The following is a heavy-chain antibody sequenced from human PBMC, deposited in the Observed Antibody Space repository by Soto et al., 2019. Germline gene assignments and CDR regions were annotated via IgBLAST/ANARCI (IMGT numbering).Heavy chain of an antibody. D-gene: IGHD3-22*01. CDR2: ISYDGGTK. J-gene: IGHJ4*02. CDR3: ARDAPGGSGSYYGFFDH. V-gene: IGHV3-30*03. CDR1: GFTFNNFG. Sequence: VQLVESGGGVVQPGSSLRLSCAGSGFTFNNFGFHWVRQVPGKGLEWVALISYDGGTKSFADSLKGRFTISRDDSKNTLDLQMNSLRAEDTAVYFCARDAPGGSGSYYGFFDHCGQGTLVTVSS.